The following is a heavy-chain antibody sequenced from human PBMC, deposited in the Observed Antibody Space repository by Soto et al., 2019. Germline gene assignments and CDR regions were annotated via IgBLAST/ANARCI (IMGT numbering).Heavy chain of an antibody. V-gene: IGHV4-39*01. J-gene: IGHJ4*02. D-gene: IGHD2-15*01. CDR2: VHSSGGT. CDR3: ESVVVGATRQTGSDH. Sequence: EPLSLTWTGAHGCITSGDYVWAWIRQPPGKGLEFIGSVHSSGGTYYSPSLNSRASISIDKSKNQFSLKLTSVNSGDTAVYFCESVVVGATRQTGSDHWGQGTLVTASS. CDR1: HGCITSGDYV.